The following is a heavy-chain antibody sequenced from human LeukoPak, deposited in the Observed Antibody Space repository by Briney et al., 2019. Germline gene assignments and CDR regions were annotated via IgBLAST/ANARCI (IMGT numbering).Heavy chain of an antibody. D-gene: IGHD3-22*01. Sequence: ASVKVSCKASGYVFTSYGISWVRQSPGQGLEWMGWISAYNGNTSYAQKFQGRVTMTTDTSTSTAYMELRSLRSDGTAVYYCARVTRIIMIIVAPGESMDVWGQGTTVTVSS. J-gene: IGHJ6*02. CDR1: GYVFTSYG. CDR2: ISAYNGNT. CDR3: ARVTRIIMIIVAPGESMDV. V-gene: IGHV1-18*01.